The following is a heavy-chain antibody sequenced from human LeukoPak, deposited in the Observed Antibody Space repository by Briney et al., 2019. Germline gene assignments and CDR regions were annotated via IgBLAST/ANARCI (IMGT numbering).Heavy chain of an antibody. CDR2: INPNSGGT. CDR1: GYTFTGYY. J-gene: IGHJ4*02. Sequence: GASVKVSCKASGYTFTGYYMHWVRQAPGQGLEWMGWINPNSGGTNYAQKFQGRVTMTRDTSISTAYMELSRLRSDDTAVYYCARVIGLGYCSSTSCYPAGYYFDYWGQGTLVTVSS. CDR3: ARVIGLGYCSSTSCYPAGYYFDY. D-gene: IGHD2-2*01. V-gene: IGHV1-2*02.